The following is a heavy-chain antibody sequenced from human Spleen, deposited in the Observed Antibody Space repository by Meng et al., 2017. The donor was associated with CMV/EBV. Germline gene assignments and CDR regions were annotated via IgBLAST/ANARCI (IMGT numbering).Heavy chain of an antibody. CDR2: IYHSGST. CDR3: ARAAYGDYVRYFDF. CDR1: GGSISGSTW. J-gene: IGHJ4*02. V-gene: IGHV4-4*02. Sequence: VYGGSISGSTWWNWVRQPPGKGLEWIGEIYHSGSTNYNPSLKSRVTISVDKSKKQFSLKLTSVTAADTAVYYCARAAYGDYVRYFDFWGQGALVTVSS. D-gene: IGHD4-17*01.